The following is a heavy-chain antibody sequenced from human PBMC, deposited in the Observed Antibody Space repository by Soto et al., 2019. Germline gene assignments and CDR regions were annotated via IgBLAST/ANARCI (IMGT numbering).Heavy chain of an antibody. V-gene: IGHV4-34*02. J-gene: IGHJ4*02. Sequence: QVQLQQWGAGLLKPSETLSLTCAVYGGSFSGYYWSWVRQPPGKGLEWIGEIERGGSTNYNPSLKSRVTISVDTYKNQFSLKVNSVTAADTAVYYCARGYGSGSYWAYWGQGTLVTVSS. CDR3: ARGYGSGSYWAY. CDR2: IERGGST. D-gene: IGHD3-10*01. CDR1: GGSFSGYY.